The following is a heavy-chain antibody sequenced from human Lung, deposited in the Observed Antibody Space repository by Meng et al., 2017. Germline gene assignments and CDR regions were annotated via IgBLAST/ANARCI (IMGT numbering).Heavy chain of an antibody. CDR1: GGTFSSYA. V-gene: IGHV1-69*01. CDR3: ARDEDISAAGKLFGDY. CDR2: IIPIFGTA. Sequence: VHLVEAGAEVKKPGSSVKVSCKASGGTFSSYAISWVRQAPGQGLEWMGGIIPIFGTANYAQKFQGRVTITADESTSTAYMELSSLRSEDTAVYYCARDEDISAAGKLFGDYWGHGTLVTASS. D-gene: IGHD6-13*01. J-gene: IGHJ4*01.